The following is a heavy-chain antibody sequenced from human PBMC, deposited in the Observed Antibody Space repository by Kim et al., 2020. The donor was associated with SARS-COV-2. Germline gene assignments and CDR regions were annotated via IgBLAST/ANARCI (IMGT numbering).Heavy chain of an antibody. CDR2: ISYDGSNK. CDR1: GFTFSSYA. J-gene: IGHJ6*02. Sequence: GGSLRLSCAASGFTFSSYAMHWVRQAPGKGLEWVAVISYDGSNKYYADSVKGRFTISRDNSKNTLYLQMNSLRAEDTAVYYCARVSTVVTPVEWPYGMDVWGQGTTVTVSS. V-gene: IGHV3-30-3*01. CDR3: ARVSTVVTPVEWPYGMDV. D-gene: IGHD4-17*01.